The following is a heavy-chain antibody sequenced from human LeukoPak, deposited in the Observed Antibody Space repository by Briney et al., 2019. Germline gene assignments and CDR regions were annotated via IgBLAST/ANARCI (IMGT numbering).Heavy chain of an antibody. CDR2: IYYSGST. CDR1: GGSISSSSYY. V-gene: IGHV4-39*07. D-gene: IGHD3-22*01. Sequence: SETLSLTCTVSGGSISSSSYYWGWIRQPPGKGLEWIGSIYYSGSTYYNPSLKSRVTISVDTSKNQFSLKLSSVTAADTAVYYCARTGEQYYYDSSGYQGYYFDYWGQGTLVTVSS. J-gene: IGHJ4*02. CDR3: ARTGEQYYYDSSGYQGYYFDY.